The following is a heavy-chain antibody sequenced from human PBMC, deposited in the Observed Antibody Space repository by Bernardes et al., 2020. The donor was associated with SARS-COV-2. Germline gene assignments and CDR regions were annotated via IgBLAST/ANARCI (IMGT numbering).Heavy chain of an antibody. Sequence: ASVKVSCKASGYTFTGYYMHWVRQAPGQGLEWMGWINPNSGGTNYAQKFQGRVTMTRDTSISTAYMELSRLRSDDTAVYYCARDKMWDIVNLPTFWGQGTLVTVSS. V-gene: IGHV1-2*02. CDR2: INPNSGGT. D-gene: IGHD2-15*01. CDR1: GYTFTGYY. CDR3: ARDKMWDIVNLPTF. J-gene: IGHJ4*02.